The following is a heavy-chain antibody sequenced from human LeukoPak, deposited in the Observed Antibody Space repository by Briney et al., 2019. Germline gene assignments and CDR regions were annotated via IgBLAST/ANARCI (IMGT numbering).Heavy chain of an antibody. CDR3: ARDLCSSTRCYMAFDY. D-gene: IGHD2-2*02. CDR1: GFTFSDYY. CDR2: ISSSGSTI. V-gene: IGHV3-11*01. J-gene: IGHJ4*02. Sequence: GGSLRLSCAASGFTFSDYYMSWIRQAPVKGLEWVSYISSSGSTIYYADSVKGRFTISRENAKNSLYLQMNSLRAEDTAVYYCARDLCSSTRCYMAFDYWGQGTLVTVSS.